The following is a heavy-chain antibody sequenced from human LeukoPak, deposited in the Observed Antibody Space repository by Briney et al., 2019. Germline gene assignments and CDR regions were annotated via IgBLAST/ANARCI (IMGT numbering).Heavy chain of an antibody. D-gene: IGHD3-3*01. J-gene: IGHJ4*02. V-gene: IGHV1-2*02. CDR3: ARGLTVLRFFGY. CDR1: GDTFTDYY. CDR2: ISLSSGGT. Sequence: ASVNVSCTASGDTFTDYYMHWLRQAPGQGLEWMGWISLSSGGTYYTQKFQDRVTMTRDTSLSTAYMELSRLRSDDTAVYYCARGLTVLRFFGYWGQGTLVTVSS.